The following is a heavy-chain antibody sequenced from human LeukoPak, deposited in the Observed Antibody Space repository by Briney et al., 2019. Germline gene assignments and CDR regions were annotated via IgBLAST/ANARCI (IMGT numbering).Heavy chain of an antibody. CDR1: GGSISSSSYY. J-gene: IGHJ4*02. CDR2: IYYSGST. Sequence: PSETLSLTCTVSGGSISSSSYYWGWIRQPPGKGRGWIGSIYYSGSTYYNPSLKSRVTISVDTSKNQFSLKLSSVTAADTAVYYCASRLGYCSSTSCGTLDYWGQGTLVTVSS. V-gene: IGHV4-39*01. CDR3: ASRLGYCSSTSCGTLDY. D-gene: IGHD2-2*01.